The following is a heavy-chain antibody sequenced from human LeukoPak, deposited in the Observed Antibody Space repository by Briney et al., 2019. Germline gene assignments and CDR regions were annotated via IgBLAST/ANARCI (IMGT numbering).Heavy chain of an antibody. CDR3: ARAWYSWGYYFDY. CDR1: GFTFSSSS. Sequence: GGSLRLSCAASGFTFSSSSMNWVRQAPGKGLEWVSYISSGSSTIFYADSVKGRFTISRDNAKNSLYLQMHSLRDEDRAVYYCARAWYSWGYYFDYWGQGTLVTVSS. D-gene: IGHD1-26*01. V-gene: IGHV3-48*02. J-gene: IGHJ4*02. CDR2: ISSGSSTI.